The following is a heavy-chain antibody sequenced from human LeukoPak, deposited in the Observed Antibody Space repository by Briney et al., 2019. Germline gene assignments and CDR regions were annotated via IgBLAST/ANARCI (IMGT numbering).Heavy chain of an antibody. CDR1: GVSIRSDTYY. CDR2: YHNGNS. J-gene: IGHJ6*03. CDR3: ARLWDSTGLYFYYYMDV. Sequence: KPSETLSLTCIVSGVSIRSDTYYWGWIRQPPGKGLEWIGNYHNGNSYYNPSLKSRVTTSEDTSGNQFSLRVTSVTAADTAVYYCARLWDSTGLYFYYYMDVWGEGTTVTVSS. D-gene: IGHD6-25*01. V-gene: IGHV4-39*01.